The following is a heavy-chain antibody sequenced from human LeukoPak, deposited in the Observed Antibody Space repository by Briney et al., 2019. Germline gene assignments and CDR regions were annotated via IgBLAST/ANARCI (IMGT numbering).Heavy chain of an antibody. J-gene: IGHJ6*03. CDR1: GGTFISYA. Sequence: SVKVSCKDSGGTFISYAISGVRQAPGQGVEWMGGIIPIFCTANYAQKFQGRVTITADESTSTAYMELSSLRSEDTAVYYCARGEFGGYYYYYYMDVWGKGTTVTVSS. D-gene: IGHD3-10*01. CDR2: IIPIFCTA. CDR3: ARGEFGGYYYYYYMDV. V-gene: IGHV1-69*01.